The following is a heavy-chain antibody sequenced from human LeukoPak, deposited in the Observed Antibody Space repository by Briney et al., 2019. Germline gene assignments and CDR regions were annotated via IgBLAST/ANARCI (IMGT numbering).Heavy chain of an antibody. J-gene: IGHJ4*02. CDR1: GFIFNTYA. Sequence: QPGGSLRLPCAASGFIFNTYAINWVRQAPGKGLEWVSAISGGGDYIYYAHSVKGRFSLSRDNSKNTLYLQMNSLSADDTAVYYCARKLLYYARSGPSFDYWGQGSLVTVSS. CDR3: ARKLLYYARSGPSFDY. D-gene: IGHD3-22*01. CDR2: ISGGGDYI. V-gene: IGHV3-23*01.